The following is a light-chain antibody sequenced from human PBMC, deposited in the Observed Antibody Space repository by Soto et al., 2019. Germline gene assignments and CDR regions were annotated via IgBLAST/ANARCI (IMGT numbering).Light chain of an antibody. CDR2: EVS. CDR3: SSYTSSSTLV. Sequence: SVLTRLPPVPGPLGRWIPFSGPGPTGDVGGYNYVSWYQQHPGKAPKLMIYEVSNRPSGVSNRFSGSKSGNTASLTISGLQAEDEADYYCSSYTSSSTLVFGGGTKVTVL. V-gene: IGLV2-14*01. CDR1: TGDVGGYNY. J-gene: IGLJ3*02.